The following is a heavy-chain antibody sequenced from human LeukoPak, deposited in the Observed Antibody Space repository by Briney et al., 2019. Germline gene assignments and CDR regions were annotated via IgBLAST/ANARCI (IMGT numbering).Heavy chain of an antibody. CDR2: ISYDGSNK. V-gene: IGHV3-30*03. CDR3: ARGKTSQNIVTRKTYNWFDP. D-gene: IGHD2/OR15-2a*01. J-gene: IGHJ5*01. CDR1: GFTFSSYG. Sequence: GGSLRLSCAASGFTFSSYGMHWVRQAPGKGLEWVAVISYDGSNKYYADSVKGRFTISRDNSKNTLYLQMKSLRAEDTAVYYCARGKTSQNIVTRKTYNWFDPWGQGTLVTVSS.